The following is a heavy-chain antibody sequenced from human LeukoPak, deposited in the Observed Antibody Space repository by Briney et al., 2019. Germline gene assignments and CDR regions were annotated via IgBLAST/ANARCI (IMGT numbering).Heavy chain of an antibody. CDR2: VTPSGGRT. CDR1: GYTFTDYY. Sequence: ASVKVSCKASGYTFTDYYLHWVRQAPGQGLEWMGIVTPSGGRTTYAQKFQGRVTMTSDTFTSTVYMELSGLRSDDTAVYYCARPNFYDTSGYSYLYYFDYWGQGTLVTVSS. CDR3: ARPNFYDTSGYSYLYYFDY. D-gene: IGHD3-22*01. J-gene: IGHJ4*02. V-gene: IGHV1-46*01.